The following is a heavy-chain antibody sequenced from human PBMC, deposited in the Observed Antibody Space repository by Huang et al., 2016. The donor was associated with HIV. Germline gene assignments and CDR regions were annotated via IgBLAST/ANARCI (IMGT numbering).Heavy chain of an antibody. CDR1: GFSFSNYA. CDR2: TSGSGGST. J-gene: IGHJ4*02. Sequence: EVQLLESGGGLAKPGGSLRLSCAASGFSFSNYAMPWVRQAPGHVLEWVSSTSGSGGSTYYADSVKGRFTISRDNSKNMLYLQMNSLRAEDTAVYYCAKVVVVVVAATFADSWGQGTLVTVSS. V-gene: IGHV3-23*01. D-gene: IGHD2-15*01. CDR3: AKVVVVVVAATFADS.